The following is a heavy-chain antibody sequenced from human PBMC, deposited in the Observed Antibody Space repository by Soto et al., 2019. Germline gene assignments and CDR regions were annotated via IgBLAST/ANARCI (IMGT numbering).Heavy chain of an antibody. CDR2: INSDGSST. J-gene: IGHJ5*02. CDR3: AREEYQPSPYYDFWSGYYGCWFDP. V-gene: IGHV3-74*01. D-gene: IGHD3-3*01. CDR1: GFTFSSYW. Sequence: GGSLRLSCAASGFTFSSYWMHWVRQAPGKGLVWVSRINSDGSSTSYADSGKGRFTISRDNAKKTLYLQMNSLRAEDTAVYYCAREEYQPSPYYDFWSGYYGCWFDPWGQGTLVTVSS.